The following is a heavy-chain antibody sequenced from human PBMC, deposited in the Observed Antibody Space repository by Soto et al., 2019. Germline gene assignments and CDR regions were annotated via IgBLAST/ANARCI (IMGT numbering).Heavy chain of an antibody. J-gene: IGHJ6*02. Sequence: AVKVSCKASGGPFSSYAISWVRQAPGQGLEWMGGIIHLSGTASYAQKFQGRGTITAERSTRTDYVGPASRRSEDTAVHYCGRDKGCTNGVCYTYYYGMDVWGQGTRVTVS. CDR2: IIHLSGTA. D-gene: IGHD2-8*01. V-gene: IGHV1-69*01. CDR1: GGPFSSYA. CDR3: GRDKGCTNGVCYTYYYGMDV.